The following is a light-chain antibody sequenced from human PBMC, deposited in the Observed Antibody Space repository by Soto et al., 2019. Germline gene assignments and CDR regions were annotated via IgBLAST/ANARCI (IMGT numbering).Light chain of an antibody. J-gene: IGKJ1*01. V-gene: IGKV3-11*01. CDR2: DAS. CDR1: QSVSSY. CDR3: QQRGNWPVT. Sequence: EIVLTQSPATLSLSPGERATLSCRASQSVSSYFAWYQQKPSQAPRLLIYDASNRATGIPARFSGSRSGTDFTLTISSLEPDDFAVYYCQQRGNWPVTFGQGTRVDIK.